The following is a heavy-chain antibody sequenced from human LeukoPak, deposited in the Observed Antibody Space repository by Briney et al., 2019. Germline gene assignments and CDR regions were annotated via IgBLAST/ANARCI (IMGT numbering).Heavy chain of an antibody. CDR2: IYTSGST. V-gene: IGHV4-61*02. J-gene: IGHJ2*01. CDR1: GGSISNGSYY. Sequence: SQTLSLTCTVSGGSISNGSYYWSWIRQPAGKGLEWIGRIYTSGSTNYNPSLKSRVTISLDTSENQFSLKLSSVTAADTAVYYCAREANSPTARYWYFDLWGRGTQVTVSS. D-gene: IGHD2-21*01. CDR3: AREANSPTARYWYFDL.